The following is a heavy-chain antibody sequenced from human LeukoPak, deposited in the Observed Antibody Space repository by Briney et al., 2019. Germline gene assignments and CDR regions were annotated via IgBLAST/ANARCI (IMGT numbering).Heavy chain of an antibody. J-gene: IGHJ6*02. Sequence: PGGSLRLSCAASGFTFSSYGVHWVRQAPGKGLEWVAVISYDGSNKYYADSVKGRFTISRDNAKNSLYLQMNSLRAEDTALYYCAKDLNRGSYYYYGMDVWGQGTTVTVSS. CDR2: ISYDGSNK. V-gene: IGHV3-30*18. CDR3: AKDLNRGSYYYYGMDV. CDR1: GFTFSSYG. D-gene: IGHD1-26*01.